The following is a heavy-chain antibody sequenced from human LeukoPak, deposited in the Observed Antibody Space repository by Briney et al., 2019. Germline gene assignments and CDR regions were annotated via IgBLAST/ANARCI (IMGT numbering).Heavy chain of an antibody. CDR3: ATRIAADLWAFDI. V-gene: IGHV3-30*03. Sequence: GGSLRLSCAASGFTFSSYGMHWVRQAPGKGLEWVAVITYDGYYKYYADSVKGRFTISSDNSKNTLFLQMNSLRAEDTAVYYCATRIAADLWAFDIWGQGTMVTVSS. CDR1: GFTFSSYG. CDR2: ITYDGYYK. D-gene: IGHD6-25*01. J-gene: IGHJ3*02.